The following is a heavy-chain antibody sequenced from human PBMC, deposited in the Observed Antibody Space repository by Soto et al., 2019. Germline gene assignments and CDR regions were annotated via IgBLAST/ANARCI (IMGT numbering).Heavy chain of an antibody. CDR2: ISTTSTTI. J-gene: IGHJ3*02. CDR3: ARVLKSSGWDNDVFDI. V-gene: IGHV3-48*04. D-gene: IGHD6-19*01. CDR1: GFTFNSYT. Sequence: GGSLRLSCAASGFTFNSYTMHWVRQAPGKGLQWLSYISTTSTTIYYADSVKGRFTISRDNAKNTLYLQTNTLRAEDTAVYYCARVLKSSGWDNDVFDIWGQGTMVTVSS.